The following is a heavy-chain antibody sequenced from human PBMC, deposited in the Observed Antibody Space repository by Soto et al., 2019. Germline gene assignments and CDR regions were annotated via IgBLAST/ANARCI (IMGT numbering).Heavy chain of an antibody. CDR3: ARDMYYDFWSGSQWGMDV. CDR1: GFTFSSYG. D-gene: IGHD3-3*01. J-gene: IGHJ6*02. Sequence: PGGSLRLSCAASGFTFSSYGMHWVRQAPGKGLEWVAVIWYDGSNKYYADSVKGRFTISRDNSKNTLYLQMNSLRAEDTAVYYCARDMYYDFWSGSQWGMDVWGQGTTVTVSS. V-gene: IGHV3-33*01. CDR2: IWYDGSNK.